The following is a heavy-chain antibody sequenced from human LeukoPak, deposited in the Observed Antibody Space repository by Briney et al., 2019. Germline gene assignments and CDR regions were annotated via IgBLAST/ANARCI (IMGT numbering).Heavy chain of an antibody. V-gene: IGHV3-30*19. CDR2: IWYDGSNK. D-gene: IGHD3-10*01. CDR3: ASSSYYGSGSHDY. CDR1: GFTFSSYG. J-gene: IGHJ4*02. Sequence: GRSLRLSCAASGFTFSSYGMHWVRQAPGKGRAWVAVIWYDGSNKYYADSVKGRFTISRDNSKNTLYLQMNSLRAEDTAVYYCASSSYYGSGSHDYWGQGTLITVSS.